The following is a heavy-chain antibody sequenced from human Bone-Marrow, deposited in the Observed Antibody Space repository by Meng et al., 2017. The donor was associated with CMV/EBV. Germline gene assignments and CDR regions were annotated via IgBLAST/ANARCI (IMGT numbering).Heavy chain of an antibody. V-gene: IGHV3-11*01. CDR1: GFTFSDYY. J-gene: IGHJ6*02. Sequence: GESLKISCAASGFTFSDYYMSWIRQAPGKGLEWVSYISSSGSTIYYADSVKGRFTISRDNAKNSLYLQMNSLRAEDTAVYYCARGLISGGYYYCGMDVWGQGTTVTVSS. CDR2: ISSSGSTI. CDR3: ARGLISGGYYYCGMDV. D-gene: IGHD4-23*01.